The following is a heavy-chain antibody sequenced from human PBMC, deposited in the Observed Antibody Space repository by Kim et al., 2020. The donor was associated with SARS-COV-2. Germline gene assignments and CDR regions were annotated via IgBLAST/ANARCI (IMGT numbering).Heavy chain of an antibody. D-gene: IGHD3-3*01. CDR3: AREYYAFWSGGNWFDP. V-gene: IGHV1-69*04. Sequence: SVKVSCKASGGTFSSYAISWVRQAPGQGLEWMGRIIPNLGIANYAQKFQGRVTITTDKSTSTAYMELSSLRSEDTAVYYCAREYYAFWSGGNWFDPWGQ. CDR2: IIPNLGIA. CDR1: GGTFSSYA. J-gene: IGHJ5*02.